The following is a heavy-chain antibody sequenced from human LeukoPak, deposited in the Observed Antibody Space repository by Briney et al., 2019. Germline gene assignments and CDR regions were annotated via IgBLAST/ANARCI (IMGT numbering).Heavy chain of an antibody. J-gene: IGHJ3*02. CDR3: ARGVVVVTAIVPYAFDI. V-gene: IGHV4-59*01. CDR1: GGSISSYY. CDR2: IYSSGST. D-gene: IGHD2-21*02. Sequence: SETLSLTCTVSGGSISSYYWSWIRQPPGQGLEWIGYIYSSGSTHYNPSLKSRVAISVDTSKNQFSLKLSSVSAADTAVYYCARGVVVVTAIVPYAFDIWGQGTMVTVSS.